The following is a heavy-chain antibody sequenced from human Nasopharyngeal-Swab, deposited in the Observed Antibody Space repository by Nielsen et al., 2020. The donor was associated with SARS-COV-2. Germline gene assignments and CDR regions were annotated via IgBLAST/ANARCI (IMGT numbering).Heavy chain of an antibody. J-gene: IGHJ6*02. V-gene: IGHV3-7*03. D-gene: IGHD6-13*01. Sequence: WIRQPPGKGLEWVANIKQDGSEKYYVDSVKGRFTISRDNAKNSLYLQMNSLRAEDTAVYYCANDEIAAAGGLGYYYYGMDVWGQGTTVTVSS. CDR2: IKQDGSEK. CDR3: ANDEIAAAGGLGYYYYGMDV.